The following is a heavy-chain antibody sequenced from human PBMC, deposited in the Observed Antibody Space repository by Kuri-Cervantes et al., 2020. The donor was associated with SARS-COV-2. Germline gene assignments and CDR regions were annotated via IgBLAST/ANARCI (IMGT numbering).Heavy chain of an antibody. J-gene: IGHJ4*02. CDR1: GFTFSSYS. CDR3: TVRLQPEGVFDY. D-gene: IGHD3-10*02. V-gene: IGHV3-21*01. Sequence: GESLKISCAASGFTFSSYSMNWVRQAPGKGLEWVSSISSSSSYIYYADSVKGRFTISRDNAKNSLYLQMNSLRAEDTAVYYCTVRLQPEGVFDYWGPGTLVTVSS. CDR2: ISSSSSYI.